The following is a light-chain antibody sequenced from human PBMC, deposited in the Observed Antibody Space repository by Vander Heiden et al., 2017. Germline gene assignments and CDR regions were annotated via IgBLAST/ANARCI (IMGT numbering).Light chain of an antibody. CDR1: SRDIGGYTF. J-gene: IGLJ2*01. CDR2: DVS. V-gene: IGLV2-14*01. CDR3: SSYTSSDTVL. Sequence: QSALTQPASVSGSPGQSFAISCTGTSRDIGGYTFVSWYQQHPGKAPKLLIHDVSDRPSGVSNRFSGSKSGNTASLTISGLQAEDEADYYCSSYTSSDTVLFGGGTKLTVL.